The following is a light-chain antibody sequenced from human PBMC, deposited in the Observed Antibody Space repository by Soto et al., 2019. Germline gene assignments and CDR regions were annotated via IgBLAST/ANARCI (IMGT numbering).Light chain of an antibody. V-gene: IGLV2-14*01. CDR1: SSDVGAYNY. CDR2: EVS. J-gene: IGLJ2*01. CDR3: SSYTSSHTLV. Sequence: QSALTQPDSVSGSPGQSITISCTGTSSDVGAYNYVSWYQQHPGKAPKLMIFEVSDRPSGVSNRFSGSKSGNTSSLTISGLQAEDEADYYCSSYTSSHTLVFGGGTKLTVL.